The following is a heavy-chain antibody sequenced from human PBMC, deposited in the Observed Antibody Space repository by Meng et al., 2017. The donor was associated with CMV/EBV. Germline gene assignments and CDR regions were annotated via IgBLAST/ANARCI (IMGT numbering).Heavy chain of an antibody. CDR1: GVTSSSIDW. CDR3: ARVQRSSSFAFDP. Sequence: GVTSSSIDWGRAGGKPAGKGRECIGEIYHSASTNYNPSNKSRVTISVDKPKNQFSLKLSSVTAADTAVYYCARVQRSSSFAFDPWGQGTLVTVSS. D-gene: IGHD6-6*01. J-gene: IGHJ5*02. V-gene: IGHV4-4*02. CDR2: IYHSAST.